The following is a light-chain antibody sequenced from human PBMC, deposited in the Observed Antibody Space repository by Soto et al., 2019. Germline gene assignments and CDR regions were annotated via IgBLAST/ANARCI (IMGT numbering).Light chain of an antibody. CDR1: QSVSSSY. Sequence: EIVLTQSPGTLSLSPGERATLSRRASQSVSSSYLAWYQQKPGQAPRLLIYGASSRATGIPDRFSGSGSGTDFTLTISRLEPEDFEVYYCQQYGSSLFTFGPGTKVDIK. CDR2: GAS. CDR3: QQYGSSLFT. V-gene: IGKV3-20*01. J-gene: IGKJ3*01.